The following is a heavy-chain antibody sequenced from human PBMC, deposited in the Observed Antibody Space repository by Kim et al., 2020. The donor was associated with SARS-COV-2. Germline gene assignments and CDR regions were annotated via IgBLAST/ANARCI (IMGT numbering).Heavy chain of an antibody. D-gene: IGHD2-21*01. V-gene: IGHV3-15*01. J-gene: IGHJ4*02. CDR3: VANSGGACCSEY. Sequence: DYAAPLKGRFTVSRDDSKNTLYLQINSLNTEDTAVYYCVANSGGACCSEYWGQGTLVTVSS.